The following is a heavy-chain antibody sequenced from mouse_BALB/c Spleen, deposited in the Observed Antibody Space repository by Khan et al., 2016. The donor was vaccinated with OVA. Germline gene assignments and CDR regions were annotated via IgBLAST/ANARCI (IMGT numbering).Heavy chain of an antibody. CDR2: IWSGGNT. D-gene: IGHD2-14*01. Sequence: QVQLKESGPGLVQPTQSLSITCTVSGFSLTTYGVHWVRQSPGKGLEWLGVIWSGGNTDYNAAFISRLSISKDNSKSQVFFKINSLQADDTAIYXCARNSHRYDFTYWGQGTLVTVSA. J-gene: IGHJ3*01. CDR1: GFSLTTYG. CDR3: ARNSHRYDFTY. V-gene: IGHV2-4-1*01.